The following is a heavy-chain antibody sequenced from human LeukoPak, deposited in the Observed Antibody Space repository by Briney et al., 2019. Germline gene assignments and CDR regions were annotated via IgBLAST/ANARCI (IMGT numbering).Heavy chain of an antibody. J-gene: IGHJ3*02. D-gene: IGHD6-13*01. CDR3: AKGVSSSWSNDAFDI. Sequence: PGGSLRLSPVASGFTSSRDDMNRVRQDPGKGLDWVAVVLYDGSNKYYADSVKGRFTISRDNSKNTLYLQMNSLRTEDTAVYYCAKGVSSSWSNDAFDIWGQGTMVTVSS. CDR2: VLYDGSNK. V-gene: IGHV3-30*18. CDR1: GFTSSRDD.